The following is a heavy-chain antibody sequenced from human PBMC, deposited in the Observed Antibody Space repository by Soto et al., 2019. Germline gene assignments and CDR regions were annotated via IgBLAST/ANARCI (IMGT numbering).Heavy chain of an antibody. CDR3: ARGIRGVIITLRYFDY. J-gene: IGHJ4*02. V-gene: IGHV5-51*01. Sequence: GESLKISCKGSGYSFTSYWIGWVRQMPGKGLEWMGIIYPGDSDTRYSPSFQGQVTISADKSISTAYLQWSSLKASDTAMYYCARGIRGVIITLRYFDYWGQGTLVTVSS. CDR2: IYPGDSDT. D-gene: IGHD3-10*01. CDR1: GYSFTSYW.